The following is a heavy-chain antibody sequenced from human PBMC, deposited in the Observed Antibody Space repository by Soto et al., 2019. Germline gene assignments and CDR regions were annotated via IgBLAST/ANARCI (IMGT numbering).Heavy chain of an antibody. Sequence: ASVKVSCKASGYTFTSYGISWVRQAPGQGLEWMGWISAYNGNTNYAQKLQGRVTMTTDTSTSTAYMELRSLRSDDTAVYYCARVAVWFGELTKQAIDYWGQGTLVTVSS. J-gene: IGHJ4*02. CDR3: ARVAVWFGELTKQAIDY. V-gene: IGHV1-18*04. CDR2: ISAYNGNT. D-gene: IGHD3-10*01. CDR1: GYTFTSYG.